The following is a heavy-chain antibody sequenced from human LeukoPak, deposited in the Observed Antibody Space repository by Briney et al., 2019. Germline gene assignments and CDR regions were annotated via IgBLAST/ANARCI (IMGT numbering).Heavy chain of an antibody. CDR3: ARGPGYSSGRPVHY. J-gene: IGHJ4*02. V-gene: IGHV1-46*01. CDR1: GYTFTSYY. D-gene: IGHD6-19*01. CDR2: INPSGGST. Sequence: ASVKVSCLASGYTFTSYYMHWVRPAPGQGLDGMGVINPSGGSTSYAQKFQGRVNMPRDTSTSTVYMQLSSLRSEDTAVYYCARGPGYSSGRPVHYWGQGTLVTVSS.